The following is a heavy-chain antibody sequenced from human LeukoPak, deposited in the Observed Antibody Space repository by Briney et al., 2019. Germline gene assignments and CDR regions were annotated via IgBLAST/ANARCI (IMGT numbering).Heavy chain of an antibody. CDR3: TRFRGSGSSTLYSFDY. CDR2: LSGDSSSI. V-gene: IGHV3-23*01. D-gene: IGHD3-10*01. J-gene: IGHJ4*02. Sequence: GGSLRLSCAASQFTFNNNAMSWVRQAPGKGLEWVSGLSGDSSSIYYAASVKGRFTIFRDNSKNMLYLQMNSLRAEDTAVYYCTRFRGSGSSTLYSFDYWGQGSLVTVAP. CDR1: QFTFNNNA.